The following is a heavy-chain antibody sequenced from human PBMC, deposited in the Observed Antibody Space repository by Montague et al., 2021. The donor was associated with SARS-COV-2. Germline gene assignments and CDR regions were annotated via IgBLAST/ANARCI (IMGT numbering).Heavy chain of an antibody. CDR2: LYIGENT. J-gene: IGHJ4*02. Sequence: SLRLSCAASGFTVSSNRLPWVRQAPGKGLEWVAVLYIGENTNYADSVKSRFTVSRDNSRNSVYLQMINMRAEDTAVYYCARERRGSFYFDYWGKGTLVTVSS. CDR3: ARERRGSFYFDY. D-gene: IGHD3-10*01. V-gene: IGHV3-53*01. CDR1: GFTVSSNR.